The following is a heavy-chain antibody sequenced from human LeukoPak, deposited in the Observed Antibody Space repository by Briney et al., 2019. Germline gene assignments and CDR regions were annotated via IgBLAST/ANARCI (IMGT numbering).Heavy chain of an antibody. D-gene: IGHD3-3*01. CDR1: GYTFTRYD. CDR3: ARGERRSYDFWGDQYYYYMDV. V-gene: IGHV1-8*03. CDR2: MNPNSGNT. Sequence: ASVKVSCKASGYTFTRYDINWARQATGQGLEWMGWMNPNSGNTGYAQKFQGRVTFSRDTSMSTAYIELSSLRSEDTAVYYCARGERRSYDFWGDQYYYYMDVWGEGTTVTVSS. J-gene: IGHJ6*03.